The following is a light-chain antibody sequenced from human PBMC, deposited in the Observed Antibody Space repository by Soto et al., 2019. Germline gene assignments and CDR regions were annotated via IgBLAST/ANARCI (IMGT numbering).Light chain of an antibody. J-gene: IGLJ3*02. V-gene: IGLV1-40*01. CDR1: SSNIGAGYP. CDR3: QSYDSSLSRRWV. Sequence: QSVLTQPPSVSGAPGQRVTISCTGSSSNIGAGYPVHWYQQLPGTAPKLLVTGNRPSGVPDRFSVSKSGASASLAITGLQAEDEADYYCQSYDSSLSRRWVFGGGTKLTVL. CDR2: G.